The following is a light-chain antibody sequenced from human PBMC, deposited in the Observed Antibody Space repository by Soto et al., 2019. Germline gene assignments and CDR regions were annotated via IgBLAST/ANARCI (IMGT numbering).Light chain of an antibody. V-gene: IGKV3-20*01. CDR3: QQYGSSRWT. Sequence: EIVLTQSPRTLSLSPGERATLSCRASQSVSSSYLAWYQQNRGQAPRLLIYGASSRPTGIPDRFSGSGSGKDFTLTICRLEPEDFAVYYCQQYGSSRWTFGQGTKVDIK. CDR1: QSVSSSY. J-gene: IGKJ1*01. CDR2: GAS.